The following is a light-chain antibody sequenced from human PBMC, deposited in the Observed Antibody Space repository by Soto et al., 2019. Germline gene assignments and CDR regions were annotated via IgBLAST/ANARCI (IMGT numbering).Light chain of an antibody. J-gene: IGKJ5*01. Sequence: IVLAQCPATLSLYTGKRATLSCRAGQGVSSCLAWYQQKPGQAPRLLIYDASNRATGIPARFSGSGPGTDFTLTISSLEPEDVAGYYCQQRSNWTITLGQGTPMETK. CDR3: QQRSNWTIT. V-gene: IGKV3D-11*01. CDR1: QGVSSC. CDR2: DAS.